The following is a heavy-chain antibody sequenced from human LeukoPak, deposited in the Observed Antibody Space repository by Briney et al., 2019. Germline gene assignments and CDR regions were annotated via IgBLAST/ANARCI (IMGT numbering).Heavy chain of an antibody. CDR3: ARHGNWDPFDY. CDR2: IYYSGST. V-gene: IGHV4-39*01. J-gene: IGHJ4*02. CDR1: GDSIDSSDYY. D-gene: IGHD7-27*01. Sequence: SETLSLTCTVSGDSIDSSDYYWAWIRQPPGEGLEWIGTIYYSGSTYYKSSLKSRLTISVDSSKNQFSLKMISVTAADTGVYYCARHGNWDPFDYWGQGALVTVSS.